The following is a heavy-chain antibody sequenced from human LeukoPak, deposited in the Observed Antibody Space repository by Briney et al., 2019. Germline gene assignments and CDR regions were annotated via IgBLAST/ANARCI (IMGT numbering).Heavy chain of an antibody. J-gene: IGHJ4*02. CDR2: INTGNGDT. V-gene: IGHV1-3*04. CDR1: GYSFIYCP. CDR3: ARWAGTPVGDFSGPLDD. Sequence: ASVKVSCKTSGYSFIYCPIHWVRQAPGQGLEWMGRINTGNGDTKYSQSFQGRVTITRDISASTAYMELNFLRSEDTAFYYCARWAGTPVGDFSGPLDDWGQGTLVTVSS. D-gene: IGHD3-10*01.